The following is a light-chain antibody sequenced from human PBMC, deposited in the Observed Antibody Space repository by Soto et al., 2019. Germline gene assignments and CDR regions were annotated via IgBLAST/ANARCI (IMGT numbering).Light chain of an antibody. CDR2: EVS. CDR1: SSDVGSYNL. V-gene: IGLV2-23*02. J-gene: IGLJ2*01. Sequence: QSALTQPASVSGSPGQSITISCAATSSDVGSYNLVSWYQHHPGKAPKLMIYEVSKRPSGVFNRFSGSKSGNTASLTISGLQAEDEADYFYCSYAGSSTLVVFGGGTKLTVL. CDR3: CSYAGSSTLVV.